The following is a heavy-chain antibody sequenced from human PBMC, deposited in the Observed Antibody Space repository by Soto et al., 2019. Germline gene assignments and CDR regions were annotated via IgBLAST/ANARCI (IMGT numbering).Heavy chain of an antibody. D-gene: IGHD5-18*01. J-gene: IGHJ4*02. CDR2: ISGSGGST. V-gene: IGHV3-23*01. CDR1: GFTFSSYA. CDR3: AGDTAMDIFDY. Sequence: PGGSLRLSCAASGFTFSSYAMSWVRQAPGKGLEWVSAISGSGGSTYYADSVKGRVTISRDNSKNTLYLQMNSLRAEDPAVYYCAGDTAMDIFDYWGKGNLVTVAS.